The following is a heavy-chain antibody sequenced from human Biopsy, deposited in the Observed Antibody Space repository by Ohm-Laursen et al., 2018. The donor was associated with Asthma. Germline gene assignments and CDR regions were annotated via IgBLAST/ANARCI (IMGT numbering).Heavy chain of an antibody. CDR2: ISYDGSNK. CDR1: GFTFSSYG. V-gene: IGHV3-30*03. J-gene: IGHJ4*02. D-gene: IGHD3-3*01. Sequence: SLRLSCAASGFTFSSYGMHWVRQAPGKGLEWVAVISYDGSNKYYADSVKGRSTISRDNSKNTLYLQMNSLRAEDTAVYYCASQSSGPDFWSGYYYFDYWGRGTLVTVSS. CDR3: ASQSSGPDFWSGYYYFDY.